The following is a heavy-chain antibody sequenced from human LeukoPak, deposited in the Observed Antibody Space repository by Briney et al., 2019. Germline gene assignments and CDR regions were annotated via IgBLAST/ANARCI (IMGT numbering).Heavy chain of an antibody. CDR2: FYGGGST. V-gene: IGHV3-53*01. CDR3: ARGAGNTVSTRFFDF. Sequence: PGGSLRLSCAASGFTVSSNYMNWVRQAPGKGLEWVSVFYGGGSTYYADSVKGRFTISRDNSKSTLYLQMNSLRAEDTAVYYCARGAGNTVSTRFFDFWGRGTLVTVSS. D-gene: IGHD5/OR15-5a*01. J-gene: IGHJ4*02. CDR1: GFTVSSNY.